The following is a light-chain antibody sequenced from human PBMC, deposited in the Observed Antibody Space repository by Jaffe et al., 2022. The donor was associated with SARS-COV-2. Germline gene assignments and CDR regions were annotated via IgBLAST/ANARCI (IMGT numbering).Light chain of an antibody. CDR3: SSYAGSNWV. CDR1: SSDVGGYNY. Sequence: QSALTQTPSASGSPGQSVTISCTGTSSDVGGYNYVSWYQQHPGKAPKFMIYEVNKRPSGVPDRFSGSKSGNTASLTVSGLQAEDEADYYCSSYAGSNWVFGGGTKLTVL. CDR2: EVN. V-gene: IGLV2-8*01. J-gene: IGLJ3*02.